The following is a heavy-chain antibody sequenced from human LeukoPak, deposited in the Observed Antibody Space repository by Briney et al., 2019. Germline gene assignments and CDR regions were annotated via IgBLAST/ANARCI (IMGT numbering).Heavy chain of an antibody. Sequence: GASVKVSCKASGYTFTSYDINWVRQATGQGLEWMGWMNPNSGNTGYARKFQGRVTITRNTSISTAYMELNSLRAEDTAVYYCARPHDSSSNWFDPWGQGTLVTVSS. CDR3: ARPHDSSSNWFDP. CDR1: GYTFTSYD. V-gene: IGHV1-8*03. D-gene: IGHD3-22*01. CDR2: MNPNSGNT. J-gene: IGHJ5*02.